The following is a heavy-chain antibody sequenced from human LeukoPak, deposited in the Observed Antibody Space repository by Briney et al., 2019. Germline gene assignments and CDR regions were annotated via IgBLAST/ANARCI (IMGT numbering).Heavy chain of an antibody. CDR1: GYSFTSYW. CDR2: IHPTDSDT. D-gene: IGHD3-10*01. V-gene: IGHV5-51*01. J-gene: IGHJ6*03. Sequence: GESLKISCKGSGYSFTSYWIGWVRQMPGKGLEWMGIIHPTDSDTRYSPSFHGQVTISADKSSNTVYLQWSSLKASDTAIYYCARHEAGRFYYMDVWGKGTAVTISS. CDR3: ARHEAGRFYYMDV.